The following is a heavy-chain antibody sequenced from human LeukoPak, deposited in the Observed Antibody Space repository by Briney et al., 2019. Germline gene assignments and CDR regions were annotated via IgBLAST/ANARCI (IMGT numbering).Heavy chain of an antibody. CDR2: INHSGST. V-gene: IGHV4-34*01. Sequence: SETLSLTCAVYGGSFSGYYWSWLRQPPGKGLEWIVEINHSGSTNYNPSLNSRVTISVDTSKNQFSLTLSPVAAADPGVYYRGRRPGLWYGESRNWFELWGEGTLVTVSS. CDR1: GGSFSGYY. D-gene: IGHD3-10*01. J-gene: IGHJ5*02. CDR3: GRRPGLWYGESRNWFEL.